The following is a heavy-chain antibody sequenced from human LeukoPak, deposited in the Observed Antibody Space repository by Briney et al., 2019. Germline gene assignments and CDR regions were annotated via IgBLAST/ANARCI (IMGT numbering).Heavy chain of an antibody. Sequence: GGSLRLSCAASGFTFSNFAMHWVRQAPGKGLEWVAGISYDAGKTYYADSVRGRFTISRDTSKNTLYLQMNGLRAEDTAVYYCARDSGRSATYFNYWGRGTLVTVSS. CDR3: ARDSGRSATYFNY. CDR1: GFTFSNFA. J-gene: IGHJ4*02. CDR2: ISYDAGKT. V-gene: IGHV3-30*04. D-gene: IGHD3-10*01.